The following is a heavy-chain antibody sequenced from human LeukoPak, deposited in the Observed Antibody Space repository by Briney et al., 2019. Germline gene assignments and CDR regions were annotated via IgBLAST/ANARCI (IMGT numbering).Heavy chain of an antibody. CDR3: AREPVGATVHYYYMDV. CDR1: GFTFSGYY. V-gene: IGHV3-11*04. CDR2: ISDSGSSI. J-gene: IGHJ6*03. D-gene: IGHD1-26*01. Sequence: GGSLRLSCAASGFTFSGYYMSWIRQAPGKGLEWVSYISDSGSSIYYADSVKGRFTISRDNAKKSLYLQMNSLRVDDTAVYYCAREPVGATVHYYYMDVWGKGTTVTASS.